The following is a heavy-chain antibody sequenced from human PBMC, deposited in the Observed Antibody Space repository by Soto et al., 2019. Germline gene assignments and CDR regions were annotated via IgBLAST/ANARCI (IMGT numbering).Heavy chain of an antibody. J-gene: IGHJ6*02. CDR3: AKDMRYGDYGDGYYYGMDV. CDR1: GFTFSSYA. Sequence: EVQLLESGGGLVQPGGSLRLSCAASGFTFSSYAMSWVRQAPGKGLEWVSAISGSGGSTYYADSVKGRFTISRDNSKNTLYLQMNSLRAEDTAVYYCAKDMRYGDYGDGYYYGMDVWGQGTTVTVSS. CDR2: ISGSGGST. D-gene: IGHD4-17*01. V-gene: IGHV3-23*01.